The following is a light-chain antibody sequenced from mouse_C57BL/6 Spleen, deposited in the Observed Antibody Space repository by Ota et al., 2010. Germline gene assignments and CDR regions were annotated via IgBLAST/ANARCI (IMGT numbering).Light chain of an antibody. CDR2: YAT. CDR1: RTLKSY. J-gene: IGKJ5*01. CDR3: LQHGESPLT. V-gene: IGKV14-126*01. Sequence: DIKMTQSPSSCMHRWERESLSLARRVRTLKSYLSWYQQKPWKSPKTLIYYATSLADGVPSRFSGSGSGQDYSLTISSLESDDTATYYCLQHGESPLTFGAGTKLELK.